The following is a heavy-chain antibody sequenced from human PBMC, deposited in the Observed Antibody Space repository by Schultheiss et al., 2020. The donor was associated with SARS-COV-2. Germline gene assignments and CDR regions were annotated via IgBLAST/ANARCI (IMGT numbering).Heavy chain of an antibody. CDR1: GYTFTSYG. V-gene: IGHV1-2*06. J-gene: IGHJ6*02. CDR3: ARGSVYGMDV. Sequence: ASVKVSCKASGYTFTSYGISWVRQAPGQGLEWMGRINPNSGGTNYAQKFQGRVTMTRDTSISTAYMELSRLRSDDTAVYYCARGSVYGMDVWGQGTTVTVSS. D-gene: IGHD2-15*01. CDR2: INPNSGGT.